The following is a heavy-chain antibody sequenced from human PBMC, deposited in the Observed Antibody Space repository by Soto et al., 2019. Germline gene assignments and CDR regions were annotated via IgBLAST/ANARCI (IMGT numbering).Heavy chain of an antibody. D-gene: IGHD2-15*01. CDR2: INHSGST. J-gene: IGHJ4*02. Sequence: SETLSLTCAAYGGSFSGYYWSWIRQPPGKGLEWIGEINHSGSTNYNPSLKSRVTISVDTSKNQFSLKLSSVTAADTAVYYCARGSTRYCSGGSCYRFDYWGQGTLVTVSS. CDR1: GGSFSGYY. CDR3: ARGSTRYCSGGSCYRFDY. V-gene: IGHV4-34*01.